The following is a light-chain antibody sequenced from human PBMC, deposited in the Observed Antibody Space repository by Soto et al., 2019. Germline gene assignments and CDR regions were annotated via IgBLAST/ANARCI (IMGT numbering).Light chain of an antibody. CDR1: NSNIGSNT. J-gene: IGLJ2*01. CDR2: NTY. Sequence: QSVLTQPPSASGTPGQSATISCSGSNSNIGSNTVNWYQHLPGTAPKLLIYNTYRRSSGVPDRFSASKSGTSASLAISGLQSEDEADYYCAAWDDSLNHGVFGGGTKVTV. V-gene: IGLV1-44*01. CDR3: AAWDDSLNHGV.